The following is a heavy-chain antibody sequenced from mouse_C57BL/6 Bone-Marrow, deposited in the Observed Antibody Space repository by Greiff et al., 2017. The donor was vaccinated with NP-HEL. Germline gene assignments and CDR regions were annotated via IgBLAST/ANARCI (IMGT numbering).Heavy chain of an antibody. CDR3: VRDYYCGSSYDWYFDV. Sequence: QVQLQQPGAELVMPGASVKLSCKASGYTFTSYWMHWVKQRPGQGLEWIGEIDPSDSYTNYNQKFKGKSTLTVDKSSSTAYMQLSSLTSEDSAVYYCVRDYYCGSSYDWYFDVWGTGTTVTVSS. D-gene: IGHD1-1*01. CDR1: GYTFTSYW. J-gene: IGHJ1*03. CDR2: IDPSDSYT. V-gene: IGHV1-69*01.